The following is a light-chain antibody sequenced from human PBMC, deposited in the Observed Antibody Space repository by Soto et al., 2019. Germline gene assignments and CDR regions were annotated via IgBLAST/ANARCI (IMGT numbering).Light chain of an antibody. CDR3: QQYNNWPYT. J-gene: IGKJ2*01. CDR1: RSISNW. CDR2: GAS. V-gene: IGKV3-15*01. Sequence: MTQSPSTLSASVGDRVTITCRASRSISNWLAWYQQKPGQAPRLLIYGASTRATGIPARFSGSGSGTEFTLTISSLQSEDFAVYYCQQYNNWPYTFGQGTKLEIK.